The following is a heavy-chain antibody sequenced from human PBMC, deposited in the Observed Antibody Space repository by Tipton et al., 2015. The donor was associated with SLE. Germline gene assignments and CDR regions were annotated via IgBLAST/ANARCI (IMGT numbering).Heavy chain of an antibody. CDR2: LRGTTGTT. Sequence: SLRLSCTVSGFTLSTYAMSWVRRAPGKGLEWVSTLRGTTGTTYYADPVKGRFTISRDTSKNTLYLEMNNLSAEDTAVYYCARNMVTNPNYYFDSWGQGTLVTVSS. D-gene: IGHD2-21*02. J-gene: IGHJ4*02. CDR3: ARNMVTNPNYYFDS. CDR1: GFTLSTYA. V-gene: IGHV3-23*01.